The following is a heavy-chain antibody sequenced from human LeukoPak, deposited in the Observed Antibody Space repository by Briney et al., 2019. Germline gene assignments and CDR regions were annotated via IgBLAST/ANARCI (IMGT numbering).Heavy chain of an antibody. V-gene: IGHV1-18*01. CDR1: GYTFTSYG. CDR2: ISAYNGNT. J-gene: IGHJ6*02. Sequence: GASVKVSCKASGYTFTSYGISWVRQAPGQGLEWMGWISAYNGNTNYAQKLQGRVTMTTDTSTSTAYMELSSLRSEDTAVYYCARVAGPSSKYYYGSGSSFYYYYGMDVWGQGTTVTVSS. D-gene: IGHD3-10*01. CDR3: ARVAGPSSKYYYGSGSSFYYYYGMDV.